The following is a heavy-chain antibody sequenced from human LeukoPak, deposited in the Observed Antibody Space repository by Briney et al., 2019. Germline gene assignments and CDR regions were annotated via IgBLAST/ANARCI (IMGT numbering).Heavy chain of an antibody. V-gene: IGHV3-23*05. D-gene: IGHD4-11*01. CDR1: GFTFSSYA. Sequence: GGSLRLSCAASGFTFSSYAMSWVRQAPGKGLEWVSTFKTKYHQVYYAESVRGRFTISTDNSRNTVFLQMNSLRADDTALYYCARSVPDYTRFDYWGQGALVTVSS. CDR3: ARSVPDYTRFDY. J-gene: IGHJ4*02. CDR2: FKTKYHQV.